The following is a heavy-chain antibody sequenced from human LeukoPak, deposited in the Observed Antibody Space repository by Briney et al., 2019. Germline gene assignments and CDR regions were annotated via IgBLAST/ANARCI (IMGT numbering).Heavy chain of an antibody. CDR2: IYYSGST. D-gene: IGHD5-18*01. Sequence: SETLSLTCTVSGSSMSSYYWSWIRQPPGKGLEWVGFIYYSGSTKYNPSLKSRVTISLDTSKNQFSLKVSSVTAADTAVYYCARDKQPGDYWGQGTLVTVSS. CDR1: GSSMSSYY. J-gene: IGHJ4*02. CDR3: ARDKQPGDY. V-gene: IGHV4-59*01.